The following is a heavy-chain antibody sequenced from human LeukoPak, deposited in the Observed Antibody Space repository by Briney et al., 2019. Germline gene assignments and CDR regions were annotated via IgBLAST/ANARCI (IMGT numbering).Heavy chain of an antibody. Sequence: GGSLRLSCAASGFTFDDYAMHWVRQAPGKGLEWVSGISWNSGSVGYADSVKGRFTISRDNAKNSLYLQMNSLRAEDTALYYCAKDIATGNRLYYFDYWGQGTLVTVSS. CDR2: ISWNSGSV. J-gene: IGHJ4*02. CDR1: GFTFDDYA. V-gene: IGHV3-9*01. CDR3: AKDIATGNRLYYFDY. D-gene: IGHD1-14*01.